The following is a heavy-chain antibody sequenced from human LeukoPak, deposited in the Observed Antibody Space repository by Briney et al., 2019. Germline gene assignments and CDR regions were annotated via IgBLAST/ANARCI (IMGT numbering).Heavy chain of an antibody. CDR2: VYSDGKT. CDR1: GFTVTYSY. D-gene: IGHD6-25*01. CDR3: TRGRLSFDH. J-gene: IGHJ4*02. Sequence: GGSLRLSCAASGFTVTYSYMNWVRQAPGKGLECVSVVYSDGKTYYADSVKGRFTISRDNSKNTVYLQMNSLRDEDTAVYYCTRGRLSFDHWGQGTLVTVSS. V-gene: IGHV3-53*01.